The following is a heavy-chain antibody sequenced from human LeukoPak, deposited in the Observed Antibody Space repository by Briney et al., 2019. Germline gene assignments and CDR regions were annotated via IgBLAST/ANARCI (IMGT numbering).Heavy chain of an antibody. J-gene: IGHJ4*02. Sequence: GASVKVSCKASGYTFTNYYMHWVRQAPGQGLEWMGIINPSGGSTTYAQKFQGRVTMTRDTSTSTVYMELSSLRSDDTAVYYCARDLVRGVIIIGYWGQGTLVTVSS. V-gene: IGHV1-46*01. D-gene: IGHD3-10*01. CDR2: INPSGGST. CDR3: ARDLVRGVIIIGY. CDR1: GYTFTNYY.